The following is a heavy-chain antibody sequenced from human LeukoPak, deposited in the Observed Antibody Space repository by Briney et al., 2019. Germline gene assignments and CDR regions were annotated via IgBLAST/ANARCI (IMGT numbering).Heavy chain of an antibody. J-gene: IGHJ3*02. D-gene: IGHD3-22*01. CDR3: ARDRGSGYYADAFDI. CDR1: GFTFSSYS. V-gene: IGHV3-21*01. Sequence: GSLRLSCAASGFTFSSYSMNWVRQAPGKGLEWVSSISSSSSYIYYADSVKGRFTISRDNAKNSLYLQMNSLRAEDTAVYYCARDRGSGYYADAFDIWGQGTMVTVSS. CDR2: ISSSSSYI.